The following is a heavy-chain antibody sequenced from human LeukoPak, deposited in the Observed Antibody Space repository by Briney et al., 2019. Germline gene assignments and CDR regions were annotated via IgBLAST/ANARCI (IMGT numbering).Heavy chain of an antibody. J-gene: IGHJ6*02. D-gene: IGHD6-13*01. CDR3: ARCIAAAGTDYYYGMDV. Sequence: SETLSLTCTVSGGSISSGSHYWSWIRQPAGKGLEWIGYIFYTGTTNYNPSLKSRVTISVDTSKNQFSLKLSSVTAADTAVYYCARCIAAAGTDYYYGMDVWGQGTTVTVSS. CDR1: GGSISSGSHY. V-gene: IGHV4-61*10. CDR2: IFYTGTT.